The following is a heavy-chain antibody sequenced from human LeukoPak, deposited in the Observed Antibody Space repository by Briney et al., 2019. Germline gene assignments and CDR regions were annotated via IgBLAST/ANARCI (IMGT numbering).Heavy chain of an antibody. CDR2: ISGSGGST. CDR1: GFTFSSYA. J-gene: IGHJ4*02. Sequence: GGSLRLSCAASGFTFSSYAMSWVRQAPGKGLEWVSAISGSGGSTYYADSVKGRFTISRDNSKNTLYLQMNSLRAEDTAVYYCAKGDVPGDDILTGYIHDYWGQGTLVTVSS. CDR3: AKGDVPGDDILTGYIHDY. D-gene: IGHD3-9*01. V-gene: IGHV3-23*01.